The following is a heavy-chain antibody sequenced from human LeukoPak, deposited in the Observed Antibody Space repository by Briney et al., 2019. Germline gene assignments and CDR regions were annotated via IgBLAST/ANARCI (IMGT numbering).Heavy chain of an antibody. J-gene: IGHJ3*02. CDR2: IYYSGST. Sequence: PSETLSLTCTVSGGSISSSSYYWGWIRQPPGKGLEWIGSIYYSGSTYYYPSLKSRVTISVDTSKNQFSLKLSSVTAADTAVYYCARDTMVRGVIITSGAFDIWGQGTMVTVSS. CDR1: GGSISSSSYY. V-gene: IGHV4-39*07. D-gene: IGHD3-10*01. CDR3: ARDTMVRGVIITSGAFDI.